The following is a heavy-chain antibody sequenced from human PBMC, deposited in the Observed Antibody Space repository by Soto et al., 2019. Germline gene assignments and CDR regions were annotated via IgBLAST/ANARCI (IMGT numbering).Heavy chain of an antibody. V-gene: IGHV3-7*05. CDR3: ARVRTENYYGMDV. J-gene: IGHJ6*02. CDR1: GFTFSSYW. Sequence: EVQLVESGGGLVQPGGSLRLSCAESGFTFSSYWMSWVRQAPGKGLEWVANIKQDETEKYYVDSVKGRFAISRDNGKNTLYPQMNSLRAEDTAVYYCARVRTENYYGMDVWGQGTTVTVSS. CDR2: IKQDETEK.